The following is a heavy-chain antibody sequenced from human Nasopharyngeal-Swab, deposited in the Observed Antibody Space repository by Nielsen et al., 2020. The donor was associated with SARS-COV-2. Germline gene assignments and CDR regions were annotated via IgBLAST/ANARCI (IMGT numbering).Heavy chain of an antibody. CDR1: GFTFSSFG. J-gene: IGHJ4*02. CDR3: ARDAPAHYGAFY. CDR2: IAHDASNE. D-gene: IGHD4-17*01. Sequence: AESLTLSCAASGFTFSSFGMHWVRQAPGKGLEWVAFIAHDASNEYYGDSVKGRFSIPRDSSKNTLYLQMDSLRGEDTAVYYCARDAPAHYGAFYWGRGTLVTVSS. V-gene: IGHV3-30*03.